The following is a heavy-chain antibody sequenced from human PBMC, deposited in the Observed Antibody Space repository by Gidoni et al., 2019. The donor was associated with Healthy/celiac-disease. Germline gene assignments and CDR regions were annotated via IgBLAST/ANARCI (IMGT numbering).Heavy chain of an antibody. V-gene: IGHV4-34*01. CDR2: INHSGST. Sequence: QVQLQQWGAGLLKPSETLSLTCAVYGGSFSGYYWSWIRQPPGKGLEWIGEINHSGSTNYNPSLKSRVTISVDTSKNQFSLKLSSVTAADTAVYYCAAPKSPIDAFDIWGQGTMVTVSS. CDR3: AAPKSPIDAFDI. CDR1: GGSFSGYY. J-gene: IGHJ3*02.